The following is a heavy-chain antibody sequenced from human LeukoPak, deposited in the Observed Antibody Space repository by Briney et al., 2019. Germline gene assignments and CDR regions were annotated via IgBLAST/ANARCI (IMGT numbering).Heavy chain of an antibody. V-gene: IGHV1-2*02. J-gene: IGHJ6*03. CDR1: GYTFTGYY. CDR3: ARGAEYSYYMDV. CDR2: INPNSGGT. Sequence: ASVKVSCKASGYTFTGYYIHWVRQAPGQGLEWMGWINPNSGGTNYAQKFQGRVTMTRDTSISTAYMELSRLRSDDTAVYYCARGAEYSYYMDVWGKGTTVTISS.